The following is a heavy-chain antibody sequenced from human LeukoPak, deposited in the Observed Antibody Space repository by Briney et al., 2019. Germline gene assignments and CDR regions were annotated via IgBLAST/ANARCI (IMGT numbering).Heavy chain of an antibody. CDR1: RFTFSSYS. J-gene: IGHJ4*02. V-gene: IGHV3-48*01. Sequence: GGSLRLSCAASRFTFSSYSMNWVRQAPGKGLEWVSYISTTSSTIYYADSVKGRFTISRDNAKNSLYLQMNSLRAEDTAAYYCARGGYYYGSGSPYCFDRWGQGTLVTVSS. D-gene: IGHD3-10*01. CDR2: ISTTSSTI. CDR3: ARGGYYYGSGSPYCFDR.